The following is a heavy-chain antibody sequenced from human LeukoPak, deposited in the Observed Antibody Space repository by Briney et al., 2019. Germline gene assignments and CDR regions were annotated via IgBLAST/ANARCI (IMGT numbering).Heavy chain of an antibody. CDR1: GFTFSSYS. J-gene: IGHJ4*02. V-gene: IGHV3-21*01. Sequence: PGGSLRLSCAASGFTFSSYSMNWVRQAPGKGLEWVSSISSSSSYIYYADSVRGRFTISRDNAKNSLYLQMNSLRAEDTAVYYCARDSEWELLGAVDYWGQGTLVTVSS. CDR3: ARDSEWELLGAVDY. CDR2: ISSSSSYI. D-gene: IGHD1-26*01.